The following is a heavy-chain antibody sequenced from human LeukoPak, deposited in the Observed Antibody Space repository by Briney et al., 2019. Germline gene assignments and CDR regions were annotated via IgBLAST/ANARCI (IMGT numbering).Heavy chain of an antibody. Sequence: QAGGSLRLSCAASGFTFSSYSMNWVRQAPGKGLEWVSAIIGSGGSTYYADSVKGRFTISRDNSKNTLYLQMNSLRAEDTAIYFCATSRNIVVVPAAIFDYWGQGTLVTVSS. CDR2: IIGSGGST. J-gene: IGHJ4*02. V-gene: IGHV3-23*01. CDR3: ATSRNIVVVPAAIFDY. D-gene: IGHD2-2*01. CDR1: GFTFSSYS.